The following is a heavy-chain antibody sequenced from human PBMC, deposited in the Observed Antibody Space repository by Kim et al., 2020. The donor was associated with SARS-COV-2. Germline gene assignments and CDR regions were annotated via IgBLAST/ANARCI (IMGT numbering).Heavy chain of an antibody. V-gene: IGHV4-39*01. J-gene: IGHJ4*02. CDR3: ERQYDDWYYFDY. D-gene: IGHD3-9*01. CDR2: IYYSGST. Sequence: SETLSLTCTVSGGSISSSSYYWGWIRQPPGKGLEWMGSIYYSGSTYYNSSLKSRVTISVDTSKNQFSLKLSSVNAADTAVYYCERQYDDWYYFDYWGQGT. CDR1: GGSISSSSYY.